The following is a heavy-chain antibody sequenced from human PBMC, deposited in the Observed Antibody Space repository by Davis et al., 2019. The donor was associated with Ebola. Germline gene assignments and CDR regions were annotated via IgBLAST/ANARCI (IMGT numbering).Heavy chain of an antibody. CDR1: GYTFTSYA. CDR3: ARGGVWWDAFDI. CDR2: MNPNSGNT. Sequence: AASVQVSCKASGYTFTSYAISWVRQAPGQGLEWMGWMNPNSGNTGYAQKFQGRVTMTRNTSISTAYMELSSLRSEDTAVYYCARGGVWWDAFDIWGQGTMVTVSS. V-gene: IGHV1-8*02. J-gene: IGHJ3*02. D-gene: IGHD2-15*01.